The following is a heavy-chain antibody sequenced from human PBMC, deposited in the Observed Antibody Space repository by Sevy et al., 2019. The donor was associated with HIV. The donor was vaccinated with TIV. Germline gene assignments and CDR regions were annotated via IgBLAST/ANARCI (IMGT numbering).Heavy chain of an antibody. J-gene: IGHJ3*02. CDR1: GGSISSGGYY. Sequence: SETLSLTCTVSGGSISSGGYYWSWIRQHPGKGLEWIGYIYYSGRTYYNPSLKSRVTISVDTSKNQFSLKLSSGTAADTAVYYCAREGAGNAFDIWGQGTMVTVSS. CDR3: AREGAGNAFDI. V-gene: IGHV4-31*03. CDR2: IYYSGRT.